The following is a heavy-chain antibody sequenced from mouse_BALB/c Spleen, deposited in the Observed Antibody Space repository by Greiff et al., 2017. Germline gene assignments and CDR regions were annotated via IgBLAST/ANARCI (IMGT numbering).Heavy chain of an antibody. V-gene: IGHV3-6*02. D-gene: IGHD1-2*01. J-gene: IGHJ2*01. Sequence: VQLQQSGPGLVKPSQSLSLTCSVTGYSITSGYYWNWIRQFPGNKLEWMGYISYDGSNNYNPSLKNRISITRDTSKNQFFLKLNSVTTEDTATYYCAREALRLRGYFDYWGQGTTLTVSS. CDR1: GYSITSGYY. CDR2: ISYDGSN. CDR3: AREALRLRGYFDY.